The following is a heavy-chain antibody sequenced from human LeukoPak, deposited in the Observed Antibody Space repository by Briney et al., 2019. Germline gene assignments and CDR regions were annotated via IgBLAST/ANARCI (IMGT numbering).Heavy chain of an antibody. J-gene: IGHJ6*03. CDR1: GGSFSGYY. V-gene: IGHV4-34*01. Sequence: SETLSLTCAVYGGSFSGYYWSWIRQPPGKGLEWIGEINHSGSTNYNPSLKSRVTISVDTSKNQFSLKLSSVTAADTAVYYCARGRDYYGSGAHYYVDVRGKGTTVTVSS. CDR3: ARGRDYYGSGAHYYVDV. D-gene: IGHD3-10*01. CDR2: INHSGST.